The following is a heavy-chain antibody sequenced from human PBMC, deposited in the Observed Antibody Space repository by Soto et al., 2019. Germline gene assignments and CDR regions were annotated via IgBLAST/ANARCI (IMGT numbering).Heavy chain of an antibody. D-gene: IGHD1-1*01. Sequence: QVHLVQSGAEVKKPGASVKVSCKGSGYAVTTYGITWVRQAPGQGLEWMGWISAHNGNTNYAQKLQGRVTVTRDTSTSTAYMELRSLRSDDTAVYYCARGRYGDYWGQGALVTASS. V-gene: IGHV1-18*01. CDR2: ISAHNGNT. CDR1: GYAVTTYG. CDR3: ARGRYGDY. J-gene: IGHJ4*02.